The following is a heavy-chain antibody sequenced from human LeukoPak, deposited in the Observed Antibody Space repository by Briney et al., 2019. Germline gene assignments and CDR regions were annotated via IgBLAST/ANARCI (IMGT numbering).Heavy chain of an antibody. D-gene: IGHD2-2*01. Sequence: GGSLRLSCAASGFTFSTYSMNWVRQAPGKGLDWVSYISSSSSTIYYADSVKGRFTISRDSAKNSLYLQMNSLRAEDTAVYYCARDGQLANSWGQGTLVTVSS. CDR3: ARDGQLANS. CDR1: GFTFSTYS. CDR2: ISSSSSTI. V-gene: IGHV3-48*01. J-gene: IGHJ4*02.